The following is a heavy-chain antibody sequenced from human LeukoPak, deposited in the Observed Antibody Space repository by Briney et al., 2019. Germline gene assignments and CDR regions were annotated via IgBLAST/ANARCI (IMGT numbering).Heavy chain of an antibody. V-gene: IGHV1-69*05. D-gene: IGHD3-10*01. J-gene: IGHJ4*02. Sequence: SVKVSCKASGGTFSSYAISWVRQAPGQGLEWMGGIIPIFGTANYAQKFQGRVTITTDESTSTAYMELSSLRSEDTAVYYCARDTGIYGSGSYTDYWGQGTLVTVSS. CDR3: ARDTGIYGSGSYTDY. CDR1: GGTFSSYA. CDR2: IIPIFGTA.